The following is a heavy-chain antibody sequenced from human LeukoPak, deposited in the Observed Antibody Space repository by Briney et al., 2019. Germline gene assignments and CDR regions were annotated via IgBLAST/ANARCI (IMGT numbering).Heavy chain of an antibody. CDR2: ISYDGSNK. Sequence: PGGSLRLSCAASGFTFDDYALHWVRQAPGKGLEWVAVISYDGSNKYYADSVKGRFTISRDNSKNTLYLQMNSLRAEDTAVYYCARGYSGYDFWGQGTLVTVSS. CDR3: ARGYSGYDF. CDR1: GFTFDDYA. D-gene: IGHD5-12*01. J-gene: IGHJ4*02. V-gene: IGHV3-30*01.